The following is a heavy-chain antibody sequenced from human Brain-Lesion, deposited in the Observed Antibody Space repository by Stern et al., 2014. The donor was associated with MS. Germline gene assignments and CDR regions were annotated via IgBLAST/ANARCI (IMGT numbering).Heavy chain of an antibody. Sequence: VHLVESGPGLVKPSQTLSLTCTVSGGSISSGSDYWSWIRQPVGKGLEWIGRIHPSGSAFYTPSLKSRVTISTDPSMNQFSLELNSATAADTAIYYCASGYRIFDYWGQGILVTVSS. CDR1: GGSISSGSDY. J-gene: IGHJ4*02. D-gene: IGHD5-18*01. CDR3: ASGYRIFDY. CDR2: IHPSGSA. V-gene: IGHV4-61*02.